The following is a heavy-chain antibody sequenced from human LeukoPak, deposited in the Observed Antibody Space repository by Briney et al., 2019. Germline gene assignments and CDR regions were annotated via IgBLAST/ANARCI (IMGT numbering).Heavy chain of an antibody. D-gene: IGHD6-6*01. Sequence: SETLSLTCTVSGDSISSSNYYWGWIRQPPGKGLEWIGSIYYTGSAYYNPSLKSRVAMYVDRSQNQFSLKLTSVTAADTAVYYCARGPNSNWSGLDFWGQGTLLTVSS. CDR1: GDSISSSNYY. CDR2: IYYTGSA. J-gene: IGHJ4*02. CDR3: ARGPNSNWSGLDF. V-gene: IGHV4-39*01.